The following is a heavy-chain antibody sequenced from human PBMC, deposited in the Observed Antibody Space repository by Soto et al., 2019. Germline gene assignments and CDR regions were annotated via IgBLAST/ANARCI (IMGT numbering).Heavy chain of an antibody. V-gene: IGHV3-30-3*01. Sequence: QVQLVESGGGMVQPGRSLRLSCAASGFTFSSYAMHWVRQAPGKGLEWVAVISYDGSNKYYADSVKGRFTISRDNSKNTLYLQMNSLRAEDTAVYYCARGGGQLWYIDYWGQGTLVTVSS. J-gene: IGHJ4*02. CDR2: ISYDGSNK. CDR3: ARGGGQLWYIDY. D-gene: IGHD5-18*01. CDR1: GFTFSSYA.